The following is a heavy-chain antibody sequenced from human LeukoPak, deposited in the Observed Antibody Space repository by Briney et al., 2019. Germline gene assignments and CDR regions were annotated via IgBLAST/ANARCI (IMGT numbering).Heavy chain of an antibody. D-gene: IGHD6-13*01. Sequence: GGSLRLSCAASGFTFSTYAMHWVRQAPGKGLEWVAVISSDGSNEYYADSVKGRFTISRDNSKNTLYLQMNSLRAEDTAVYYCARGGKQQQLPRGFDYWGQGTLVTVSS. CDR1: GFTFSTYA. V-gene: IGHV3-30-3*01. J-gene: IGHJ4*02. CDR3: ARGGKQQQLPRGFDY. CDR2: ISSDGSNE.